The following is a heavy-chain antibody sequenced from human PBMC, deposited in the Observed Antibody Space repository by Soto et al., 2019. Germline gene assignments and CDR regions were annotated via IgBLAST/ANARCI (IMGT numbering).Heavy chain of an antibody. J-gene: IGHJ6*02. CDR1: GGSLSSGCYY. CDR2: IYYSGST. D-gene: IGHD2-2*01. Sequence: TLSLPCTVSGGSLSSGCYYWSWIRQHPGKGLEWIGYIYYSGSTYYNPSLKSRVNISVDTSKNQFSLKLSSVTAADTAVYYCARGGVVVPAAPNDYYYYYGMDVWGQGTTVTVSS. V-gene: IGHV4-31*03. CDR3: ARGGVVVPAAPNDYYYYYGMDV.